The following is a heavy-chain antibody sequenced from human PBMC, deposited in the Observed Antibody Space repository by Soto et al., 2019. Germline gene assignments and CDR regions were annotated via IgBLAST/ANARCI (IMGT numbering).Heavy chain of an antibody. J-gene: IGHJ6*02. Sequence: PGGSLRLSCAASGFTVSSNYMSWVRQAPGKGLEWVSVFYSGYSTYYTDSVRGRFTISRDNSKNTVYLQMNSLRAEDTAVYYCARDRWTTTVSTLTTYYGMDVWGQGTTVTVSS. CDR2: FYSGYST. V-gene: IGHV3-66*01. CDR1: GFTVSSNY. D-gene: IGHD4-4*01. CDR3: ARDRWTTTVSTLTTYYGMDV.